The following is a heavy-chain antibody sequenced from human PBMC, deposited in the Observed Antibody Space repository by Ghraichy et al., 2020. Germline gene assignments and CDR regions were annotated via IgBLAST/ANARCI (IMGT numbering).Heavy chain of an antibody. V-gene: IGHV3-23*01. CDR1: GFTFSSYA. Sequence: GWSLRLSCAASGFTFSSYAMRWVRQTPGKGLEWVSHISDSGDTTNHADSAKGRFTISRDNSKNTLYLQMSSLRAEDTAVYYCAKNIITNNYYYGMDVWGQGTTVTVSS. J-gene: IGHJ6*02. CDR2: ISDSGDTT. D-gene: IGHD3-10*01. CDR3: AKNIITNNYYYGMDV.